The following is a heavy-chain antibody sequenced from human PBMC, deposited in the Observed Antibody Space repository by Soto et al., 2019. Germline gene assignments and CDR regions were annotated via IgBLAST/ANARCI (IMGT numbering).Heavy chain of an antibody. V-gene: IGHV4-34*01. CDR3: ARGRFVSGRPWYFDL. CDR1: GGSFSGYY. CDR2: INHSGST. J-gene: IGHJ2*01. D-gene: IGHD3-16*01. Sequence: QVQLQQWGAGLLKPSETLSLTCAVYGGSFSGYYWSWIRQPPGKGLEWIGEINHSGSTNYNPSLKSRVTISVDTSKNQFSLKLSSVTAADTAVYYCARGRFVSGRPWYFDLWGRGTLVTVSS.